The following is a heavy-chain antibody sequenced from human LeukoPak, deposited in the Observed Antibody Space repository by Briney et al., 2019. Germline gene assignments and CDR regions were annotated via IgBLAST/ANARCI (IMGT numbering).Heavy chain of an antibody. CDR1: GFTVSTNY. CDR2: IYSGGST. J-gene: IGHJ3*02. CDR3: ARDLREHGAFDI. V-gene: IGHV3-53*01. Sequence: GGSLRLSCAASGFTVSTNYMSWVRQAPGKGLEWVSEIYSGGSTYYAASVKGRFSISRDTSKNTVYLQMNSLRGEDTAVYYCARDLREHGAFDIWGQGTMVTVSS. D-gene: IGHD1-26*01.